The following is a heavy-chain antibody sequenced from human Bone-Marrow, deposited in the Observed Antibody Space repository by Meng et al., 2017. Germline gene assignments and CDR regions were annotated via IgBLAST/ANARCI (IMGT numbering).Heavy chain of an antibody. CDR2: INHSGST. CDR3: ARGPTTMAHDFDY. D-gene: IGHD4-11*01. J-gene: IGHJ4*02. CDR1: GGSFSDYY. V-gene: IGHV4-34*01. Sequence: QVQPQPWGAGLLKPSETLSLTCVVSGGSFSDYYWSWIRQPPGKGLEWIGEINHSGSTNYNPSLESRATISVDTSQNNLSLKLSSVTAADSAVYYCARGPTTMAHDFDYWGQGTLVTVSS.